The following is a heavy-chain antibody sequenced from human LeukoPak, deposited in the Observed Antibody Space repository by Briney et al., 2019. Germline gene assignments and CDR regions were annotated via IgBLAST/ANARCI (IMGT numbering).Heavy chain of an antibody. CDR3: ARDSSGYPDAFDI. CDR1: GGSISSGGYY. CDR2: FFYSGST. V-gene: IGHV4-31*01. J-gene: IGHJ3*02. Sequence: SETLSLTCTVSGGSISSGGYYWSWIRQHPEKGLEWIGYFFYSGSTYYNPSLKSLLTISVDTSKNQFSLKLSSVTAADTAVYYCARDSSGYPDAFDIWGQGTMVTVSS. D-gene: IGHD3-22*01.